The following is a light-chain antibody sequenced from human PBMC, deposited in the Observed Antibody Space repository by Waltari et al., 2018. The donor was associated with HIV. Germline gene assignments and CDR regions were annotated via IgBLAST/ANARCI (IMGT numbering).Light chain of an antibody. CDR2: AVS. Sequence: DIQMTQSPSSLSASVGDRVTITCRTSQSISSHLNWYQHKPGKAPELLIYAVSNLQSGVTSRFSGSKSGTDFTLTISSLQPEDFATYFCQQSYSLPTFGQGTKVAIK. CDR1: QSISSH. V-gene: IGKV1-39*01. J-gene: IGKJ1*01. CDR3: QQSYSLPT.